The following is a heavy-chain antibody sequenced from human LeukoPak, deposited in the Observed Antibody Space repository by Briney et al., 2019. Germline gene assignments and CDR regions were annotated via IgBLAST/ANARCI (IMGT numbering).Heavy chain of an antibody. CDR1: GDSFSRSSFH. D-gene: IGHD2-8*01. CDR2: IYPFGST. Sequence: SATLSLTCTVSGDSFSRSSFHWGWIRQPPGKGLEWIATIYPFGSTYYNPSLKSRVAISVDTSKNQFSLKLTSVTAADTAVYYCARARGPCSNGVCSLFDPWGQGARVSVSA. J-gene: IGHJ5*02. CDR3: ARARGPCSNGVCSLFDP. V-gene: IGHV4-39*07.